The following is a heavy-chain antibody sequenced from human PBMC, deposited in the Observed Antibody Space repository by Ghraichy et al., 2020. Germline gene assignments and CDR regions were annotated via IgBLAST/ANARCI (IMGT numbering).Heavy chain of an antibody. D-gene: IGHD5-24*01. CDR2: INPNSGGT. J-gene: IGHJ4*02. V-gene: IGHV1-2*04. CDR1: GYTFTGYY. CDR3: ARDASGPSIDGYIDPASHFDY. Sequence: ASVKVSCKASGYTFTGYYMHWVRQAPGQGLEWMGWINPNSGGTNYAQKFQGWVTMTRDTSISTAYMELSRLRSDDTAVYYCARDASGPSIDGYIDPASHFDYLGQGTLVTVSS.